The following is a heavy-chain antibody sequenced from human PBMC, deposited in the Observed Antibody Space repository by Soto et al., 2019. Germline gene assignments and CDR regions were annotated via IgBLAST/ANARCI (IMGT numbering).Heavy chain of an antibody. J-gene: IGHJ4*02. CDR2: MSYDGRIK. CDR3: AKDEGGGYYYGMTH. Sequence: QVQLVESGGGVVQPGTSLRLSCAASGFTFSSYAMHWVRQAPGKGLERVAVMSYDGRIKDYADSVKGRVTISRDNTMSTLYLQMNSLRDEDTAVYYCAKDEGGGYYYGMTHWGQGTLVSVSS. CDR1: GFTFSSYA. V-gene: IGHV3-30-3*01. D-gene: IGHD3-3*01.